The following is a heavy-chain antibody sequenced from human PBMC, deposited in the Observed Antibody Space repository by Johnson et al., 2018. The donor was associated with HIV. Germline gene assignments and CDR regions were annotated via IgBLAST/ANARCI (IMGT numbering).Heavy chain of an antibody. D-gene: IGHD2-8*01. CDR3: AKNGARGDAFDI. CDR2: ISYDGSNK. V-gene: IGHV3-30-3*02. J-gene: IGHJ3*02. Sequence: HVQLVESGGGVVQPGRSLRLSCAASEFTFSSYAMHWVRQAPGKGLEWVAVISYDGSNKYYADSVKGRFTISRDNSKNTLYLQMNSLRAEDTAVYYCAKNGARGDAFDIWGQGTMVTVSS. CDR1: EFTFSSYA.